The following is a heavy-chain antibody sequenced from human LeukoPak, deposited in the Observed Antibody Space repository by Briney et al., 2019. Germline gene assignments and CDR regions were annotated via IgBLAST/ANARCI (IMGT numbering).Heavy chain of an antibody. D-gene: IGHD3-22*01. V-gene: IGHV1-69*05. J-gene: IGHJ4*02. Sequence: SVKVSCKASGGTFSSYAISWVRQAPGQGLEWMGRIIPISGTANYAQKFQGRVTITTDESTSTAYMELSSLRSEDTAVYYCAREARYDSSGYYYRAFDYWGQGTLVTVSS. CDR1: GGTFSSYA. CDR2: IIPISGTA. CDR3: AREARYDSSGYYYRAFDY.